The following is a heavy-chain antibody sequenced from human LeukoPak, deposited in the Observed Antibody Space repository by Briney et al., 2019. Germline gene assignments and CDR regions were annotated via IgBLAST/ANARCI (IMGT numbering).Heavy chain of an antibody. Sequence: SETLSLTCTVSGGSISSGDYYWSWIRQPPGKGLEWIGYIYYSGSTYYNPSLKSRVTISVDTSKNQFSLKLSSVTAADTAVYYCASSLYCSGGSCYYDRRREYYFDYWGQGTLVTVSS. D-gene: IGHD2-15*01. CDR2: IYYSGST. CDR1: GGSISSGDYY. CDR3: ASSLYCSGGSCYYDRRREYYFDY. V-gene: IGHV4-30-4*01. J-gene: IGHJ4*02.